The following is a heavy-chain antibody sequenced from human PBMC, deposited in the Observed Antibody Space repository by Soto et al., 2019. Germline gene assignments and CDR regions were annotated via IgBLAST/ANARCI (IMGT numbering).Heavy chain of an antibody. Sequence: EVQLVESGGGLVQPGGSLRLSFAASGLTVSSNYMSWVRQAPGKGLEWLSVIYSDGTTYYGDSVKGSFTISRDNSKNTLYLQMTSLRAEDTAVYYCARAAGLYWGQGTLVSVSS. D-gene: IGHD3-10*01. CDR2: IYSDGTT. V-gene: IGHV3-66*01. J-gene: IGHJ4*02. CDR3: ARAAGLY. CDR1: GLTVSSNY.